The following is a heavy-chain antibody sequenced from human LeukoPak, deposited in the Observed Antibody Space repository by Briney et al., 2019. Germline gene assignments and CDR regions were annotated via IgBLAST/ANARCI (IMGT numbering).Heavy chain of an antibody. J-gene: IGHJ4*02. CDR3: ARGRTRGYCSSTSCYFNY. Sequence: PSETLSLPCGVYGGSFSGYYWIWIRHPPAKGLEGIGEINHSGSTNYNPSLKSQVTLSLDTSKNQFPLKLSSVTAADTAVYYCARGRTRGYCSSTSCYFNYWGQGTLVTVSS. CDR2: INHSGST. D-gene: IGHD2-2*01. CDR1: GGSFSGYY. V-gene: IGHV4-34*01.